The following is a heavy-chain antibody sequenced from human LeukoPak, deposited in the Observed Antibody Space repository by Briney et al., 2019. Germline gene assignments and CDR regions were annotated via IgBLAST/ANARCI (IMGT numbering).Heavy chain of an antibody. CDR2: ISSSGSTI. V-gene: IGHV3-48*03. Sequence: GGSLRLSCAASGFTFGSYEMNWVRQAPGKGLEWVSYISSSGSTIYYADSVKGRFTISRDNAKNSLYLQMNSLRAEDTAVYYCARDGGRELELRPFDYWGQGTLVTVSS. J-gene: IGHJ4*02. CDR3: ARDGGRELELRPFDY. CDR1: GFTFGSYE. D-gene: IGHD1-7*01.